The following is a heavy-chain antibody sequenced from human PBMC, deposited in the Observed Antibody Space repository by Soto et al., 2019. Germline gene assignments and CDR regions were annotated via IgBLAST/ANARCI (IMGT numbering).Heavy chain of an antibody. D-gene: IGHD6-19*01. Sequence: SVKVSCKASGYTCTIYGISCVLQSPLQWLDWMGWISAYNGNTNYAQKLQGRVTMTTDTSTSTAYMELRSLRSDDTAVYYCARAGIAVAGTKRRLVGFDHPDDAFDIWGQGTMVTV. CDR3: ARAGIAVAGTKRRLVGFDHPDDAFDI. J-gene: IGHJ3*02. CDR2: ISAYNGNT. V-gene: IGHV1-18*01. CDR1: GYTCTIYG.